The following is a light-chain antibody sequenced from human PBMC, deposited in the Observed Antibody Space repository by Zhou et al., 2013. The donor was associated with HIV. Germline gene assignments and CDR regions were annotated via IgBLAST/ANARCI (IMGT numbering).Light chain of an antibody. J-gene: IGKJ4*01. CDR3: QQYNELPLT. V-gene: IGKV1-5*01. CDR1: QSVSSW. Sequence: DIQMTQSPSTLSASVGDRVTITCRASQSVSSWLAWYHQKPGKAPKLMIFDTSKLEEGVPSRFRGSGSGTSFIFTITSLQPEDTGTYFCQQYNELPLTFGGGTTLEIK. CDR2: DTS.